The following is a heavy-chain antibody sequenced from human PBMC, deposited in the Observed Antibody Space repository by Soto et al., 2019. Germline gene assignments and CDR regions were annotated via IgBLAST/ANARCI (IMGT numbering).Heavy chain of an antibody. CDR2: ISSSSGHI. CDR1: SR. J-gene: IGHJ4*02. Sequence: SRVDLVRQAPGKGLEWVSSISSSSGHIYYADSLKGRFTISRDNAKNSLYLQMNSLRAEDTAVYYCKRHWLATRGIASWPQGPLVPVSS. CDR3: KRHWLATRGIAS. V-gene: IGHV3-21*01. D-gene: IGHD5-12*01.